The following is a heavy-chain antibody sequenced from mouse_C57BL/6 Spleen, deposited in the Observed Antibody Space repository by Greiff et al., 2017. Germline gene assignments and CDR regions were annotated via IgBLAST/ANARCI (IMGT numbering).Heavy chain of an antibody. J-gene: IGHJ4*01. CDR2: ISDGGSYT. CDR3: AEGPYVGTYALNS. Sequence: EVKVVESGGGLVKPGGSLKLSCAASGFTFSSYAMSWVRQTPEKRLEWVATISDGGSYTYYPDNVKGRFTISRDNAKNNLYLQMSHRKSKDTAMYYWAEGPYVGTYALNSGGQGPSAT. CDR1: GFTFSSYA. D-gene: IGHD5-1*01. V-gene: IGHV5-4*03.